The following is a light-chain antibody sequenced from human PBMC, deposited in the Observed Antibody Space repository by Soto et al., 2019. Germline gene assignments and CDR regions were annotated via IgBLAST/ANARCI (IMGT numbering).Light chain of an antibody. CDR2: DAS. V-gene: IGKV1-5*01. J-gene: IGKJ1*01. CDR3: QQYDSSPRT. CDR1: QSINIW. Sequence: DIQMTQSPSTLSASVGDRVTITCRASQSINIWLAWYQQKAGKAPKLLIYDASTLESGVPSRFSGSGSRTEFTLTISSLQPDDFAVYYCQQYDSSPRTFGQGTKVEIK.